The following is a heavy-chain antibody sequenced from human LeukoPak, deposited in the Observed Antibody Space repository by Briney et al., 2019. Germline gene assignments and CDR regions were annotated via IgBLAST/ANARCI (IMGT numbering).Heavy chain of an antibody. CDR1: GYTFTSYG. Sequence: GASVKVSCKASGYTFTSYGISWVRQAPGQGLEWMGWISAYNGNTNYAQKLKGRVTMTTDTSTSTAYMELRSLRSDDTAVYYCARESSHSSGWYYFDYWGQGTLVTVSS. CDR2: ISAYNGNT. D-gene: IGHD6-19*01. V-gene: IGHV1-18*01. J-gene: IGHJ4*02. CDR3: ARESSHSSGWYYFDY.